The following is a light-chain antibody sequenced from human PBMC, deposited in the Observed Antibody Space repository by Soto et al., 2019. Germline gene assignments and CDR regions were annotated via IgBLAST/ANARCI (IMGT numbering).Light chain of an antibody. CDR3: QQRSNSWT. Sequence: EIGLTQSPTTLSLSPGERATLSCRASQSVSSYLAWYQQKPGQAPRLLIYDASNRATGIPARFSGSGSGTDFTLTISSLEPEDFAVYYCQQRSNSWTFGQGTKVDIK. CDR2: DAS. V-gene: IGKV3-11*01. J-gene: IGKJ1*01. CDR1: QSVSSY.